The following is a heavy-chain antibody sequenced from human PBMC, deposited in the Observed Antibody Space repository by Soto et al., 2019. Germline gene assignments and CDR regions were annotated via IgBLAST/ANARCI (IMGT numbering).Heavy chain of an antibody. CDR3: GRPRITMIEPDAFDI. CDR2: SIPIFGTA. Sequence: PAKVSCKASGHTFTGYYMPWVRQAPGQGLEWMGGSIPIFGTANYAQKFQGRVTITADKSTSTAYMELSSLRSEDTVVYYSGRPRITMIEPDAFDIWGQGTMVTVS. J-gene: IGHJ3*02. D-gene: IGHD3-22*01. CDR1: GHTFTGYY. V-gene: IGHV1-69*06.